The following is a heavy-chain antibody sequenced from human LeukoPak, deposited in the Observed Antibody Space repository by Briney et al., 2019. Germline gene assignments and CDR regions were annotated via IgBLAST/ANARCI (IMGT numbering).Heavy chain of an antibody. V-gene: IGHV1-69*05. CDR2: IIPIFGTA. J-gene: IGHJ3*02. CDR1: GGTFSSYA. D-gene: IGHD1-26*01. Sequence: VASVKVSCKASGGTFSSYAISWVRQAPGQGLEWMGRIIPIFGTANYAQKFQGRVTITTDESTSTAYMELSSLRSEDTAVYYCARGVGATTAAFDIWGQGTMATVSS. CDR3: ARGVGATTAAFDI.